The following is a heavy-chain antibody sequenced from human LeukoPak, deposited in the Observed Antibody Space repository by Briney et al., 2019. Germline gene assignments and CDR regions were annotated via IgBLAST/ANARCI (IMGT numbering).Heavy chain of an antibody. J-gene: IGHJ5*02. D-gene: IGHD3-3*01. V-gene: IGHV4-34*01. CDR1: AGSFSGYY. CDR3: ARLKAITISRGPNWFDP. Sequence: SETLSLTCALYAGSFSGYYWSWIRQPPGKGLEWIGEINHSGSTNYNPSLKSRVTISVDTSKNQFFLKLSSVTAADTAVYYCARLKAITISRGPNWFDPWGQGTLATVSS. CDR2: INHSGST.